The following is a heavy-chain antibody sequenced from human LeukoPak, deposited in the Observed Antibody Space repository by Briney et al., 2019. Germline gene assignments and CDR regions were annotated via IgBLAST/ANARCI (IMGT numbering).Heavy chain of an antibody. Sequence: GASVKVSCKASGGTFSSYAISWVRQAPGQGLEWMGGIIPIFGAANYAQKFQGRVTITTDESTSTAYMELSSLRSEDTAVYYCARARVPAARKAYYYYYYMDVWGKGTTVTVSS. CDR3: ARARVPAARKAYYYYYYMDV. CDR2: IIPIFGAA. V-gene: IGHV1-69*05. D-gene: IGHD2-2*01. J-gene: IGHJ6*03. CDR1: GGTFSSYA.